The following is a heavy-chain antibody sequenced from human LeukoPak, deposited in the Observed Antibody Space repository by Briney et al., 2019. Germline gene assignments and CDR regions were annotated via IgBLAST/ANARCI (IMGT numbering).Heavy chain of an antibody. CDR2: ISAYNGNT. CDR1: GYTFTSYG. V-gene: IGHV1-18*01. D-gene: IGHD1-7*01. CDR3: ARDLMAYNWNYEWGVEAPYFDY. Sequence: ASVKVSCKASGYTFTSYGTSWVRQAPGQGLEWMGWISAYNGNTNYAQKLQGRVTMTTDTSTSTAYMELRSLRSDDTAVYYCARDLMAYNWNYEWGVEAPYFDYWGQGTLVTVSS. J-gene: IGHJ4*02.